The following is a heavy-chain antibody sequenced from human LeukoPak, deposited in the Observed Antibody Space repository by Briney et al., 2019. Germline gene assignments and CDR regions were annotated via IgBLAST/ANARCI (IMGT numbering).Heavy chain of an antibody. CDR1: GFTFSSYS. Sequence: PGGSLRLSCAASGFTFSSYSMNWVRQAPGKGLEWVSSISSSSSYIYYADSVKGRFTISRDNAKNSLYLQMNSLRAEDTAVYYCARDGRFLEWLLSYWGQGTLVTVSS. J-gene: IGHJ4*02. V-gene: IGHV3-21*01. CDR3: ARDGRFLEWLLSY. D-gene: IGHD3-3*01. CDR2: ISSSSSYI.